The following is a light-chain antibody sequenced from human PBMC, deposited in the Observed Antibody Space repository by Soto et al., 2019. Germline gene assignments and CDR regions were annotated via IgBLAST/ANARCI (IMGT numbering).Light chain of an antibody. V-gene: IGKV3-20*01. J-gene: IGKJ1*01. CDR1: QSVSSTY. Sequence: EIVLTQSPGTLSLSPGERATLSCRASQSVSSTYLAWYQQKPGQAPRHLIYGASSRATGIPDRFSGSVSGTDFTLTISRLEPEDFAVYYCQHYGSSRWTFGQGTRVDI. CDR2: GAS. CDR3: QHYGSSRWT.